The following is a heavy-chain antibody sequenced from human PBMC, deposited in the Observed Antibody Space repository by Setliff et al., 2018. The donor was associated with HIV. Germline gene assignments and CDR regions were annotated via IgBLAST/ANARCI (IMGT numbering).Heavy chain of an antibody. J-gene: IGHJ4*02. D-gene: IGHD4-17*01. V-gene: IGHV3-30*14. CDR2: MSTGGDIK. Sequence: GGSLRLSCAATGFTFSSYVLHWVRQAPGKGLEWVAVMSTGGDIKIYADSVKGRFTISRDTAKNTVYLQMNSLTSEDTAFYYCARGRINYGDYYYWGQGTLVTVSS. CDR3: ARGRINYGDYYY. CDR1: GFTFSSYV.